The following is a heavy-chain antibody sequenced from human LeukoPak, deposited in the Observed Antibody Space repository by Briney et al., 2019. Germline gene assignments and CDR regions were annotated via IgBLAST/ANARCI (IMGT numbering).Heavy chain of an antibody. J-gene: IGHJ6*03. CDR2: INHSGST. Sequence: LQTLSLTCTVSGGSISSGDYYWSWIRQPPGKGLEWIGEINHSGSTNYNPSLKSRVTISVDTSKNQFSLKLSSVTAADTAVYYCARQRSGGYMDVWGKGTTVTVSS. CDR1: GGSISSGDYY. D-gene: IGHD1-1*01. V-gene: IGHV4-30-4*08. CDR3: ARQRSGGYMDV.